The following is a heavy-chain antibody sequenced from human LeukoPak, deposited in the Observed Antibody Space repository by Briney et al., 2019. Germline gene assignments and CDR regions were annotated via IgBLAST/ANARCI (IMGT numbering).Heavy chain of an antibody. Sequence: PSETLSLTCTVFGGSLSSVSYYWAWVRQPPGTGLEWIGSIYYSGSTSYNPSLKTRVTISVDTSKNQFSLKLSSVTAADTAVYYCARGQWLVTRWGQGTLVTVSS. J-gene: IGHJ4*02. CDR3: ARGQWLVTR. D-gene: IGHD6-19*01. CDR2: IYYSGST. V-gene: IGHV4-39*07. CDR1: GGSLSSVSYY.